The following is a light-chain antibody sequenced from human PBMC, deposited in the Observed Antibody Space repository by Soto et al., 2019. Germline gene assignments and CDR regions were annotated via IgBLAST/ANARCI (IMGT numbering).Light chain of an antibody. J-gene: IGKJ2*01. CDR1: QSISSW. V-gene: IGKV1-5*01. CDR3: QQYRT. Sequence: DIQMTQSPSTLSASVGDRVTITCRASQSISSWLAWYQQKPGKAPKLLIYDASSLESGVPSRFSGSASGTEFTLTISSLQLDDFATYYCQQYRTFGQGTKLEIK. CDR2: DAS.